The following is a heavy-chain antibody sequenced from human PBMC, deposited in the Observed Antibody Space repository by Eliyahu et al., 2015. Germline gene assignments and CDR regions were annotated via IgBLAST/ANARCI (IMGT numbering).Heavy chain of an antibody. D-gene: IGHD6-13*01. Sequence: EVQLVQSGEEVKKPGESLRISCKGSGYXFTTYWXGWVRQMPGKGLEWMGIIYPGGSDTRYSPSFQGQVTISADKSITTAYLQWSSLKASDTAMYYCARQPYSSSGKGFDYWGQGTLVTVSS. CDR3: ARQPYSSSGKGFDY. CDR2: IYPGGSDT. J-gene: IGHJ4*02. CDR1: GYXFTTYW. V-gene: IGHV5-51*01.